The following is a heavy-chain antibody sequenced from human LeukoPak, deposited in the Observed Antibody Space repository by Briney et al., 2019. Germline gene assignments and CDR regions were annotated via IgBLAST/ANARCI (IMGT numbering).Heavy chain of an antibody. CDR3: ARDRSIMITFGGVIVHNWFDP. Sequence: SETLSLTCTVSGGSIGSYYWSWIRQPAGKGLEWIGRIYTSGSTNYNPSLTSRVTMSVDTSKNQFSLKLSSVTAADTAVYYCARDRSIMITFGGVIVHNWFDPWGQGTLVTVSS. CDR1: GGSIGSYY. CDR2: IYTSGST. J-gene: IGHJ5*02. V-gene: IGHV4-4*07. D-gene: IGHD3-16*02.